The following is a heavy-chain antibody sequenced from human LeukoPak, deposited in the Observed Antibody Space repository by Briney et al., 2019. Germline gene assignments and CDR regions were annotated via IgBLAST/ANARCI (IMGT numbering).Heavy chain of an antibody. CDR1: GYIFTTYW. CDR2: IYPGDSDT. J-gene: IGHJ4*02. D-gene: IGHD5-18*01. CDR3: ARRDGQQLYYFDY. V-gene: IGHV5-51*01. Sequence: GESLKISCKGSGYIFTTYWIAWVRQMPGNGLEWMGVIYPGDSDTRYSPSLQGQVNFSVDKSINTAYLQWSSLKASDSAVYYCARRDGQQLYYFDYWGQGTLVTVSS.